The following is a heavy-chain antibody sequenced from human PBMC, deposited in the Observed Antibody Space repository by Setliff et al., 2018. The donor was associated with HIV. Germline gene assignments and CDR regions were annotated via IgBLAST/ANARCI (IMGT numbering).Heavy chain of an antibody. Sequence: PGGSLRLSCAASGFSLSNYWIHWVRQAPGKGLVWVSRINSDGSSRRYADSVRGRFTISRDNAKNTLYLQMNSLRAEDTAVYYCTRDFSESNDFALDYWGQGTLVTVSS. CDR1: GFSLSNYW. J-gene: IGHJ4*02. V-gene: IGHV3-74*01. CDR2: INSDGSSR. D-gene: IGHD3-16*01. CDR3: TRDFSESNDFALDY.